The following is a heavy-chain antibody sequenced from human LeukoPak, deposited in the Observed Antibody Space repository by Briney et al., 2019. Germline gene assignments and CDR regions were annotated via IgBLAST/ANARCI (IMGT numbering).Heavy chain of an antibody. CDR1: GGSISSHY. D-gene: IGHD6-19*01. CDR2: IYYSGST. J-gene: IGHJ6*03. Sequence: PSETLSLTCTVSGGSISSHYWSWIRQPPGKGLEWIGYIYYSGSTNYNPSLKSRVTISVDTSKNQFSLKLSSVTAADTAVYYCARAVAGYYYYYYMDVWAKGPRSPSP. V-gene: IGHV4-59*11. CDR3: ARAVAGYYYYYYMDV.